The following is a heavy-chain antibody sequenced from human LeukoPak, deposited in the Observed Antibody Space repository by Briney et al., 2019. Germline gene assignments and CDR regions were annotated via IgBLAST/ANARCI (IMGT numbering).Heavy chain of an antibody. CDR1: GFTFSTYS. CDR3: ARDGQDYFDY. Sequence: GGSLRLSCAASGFTFSTYSMNWVRQAPGKGLEWVSYISSSSSTIYYADSVKGRFTISRDNAKNSLYLQMNSLRAEDTAVYYGARDGQDYFDYWGQGTLVTVSS. D-gene: IGHD3/OR15-3a*01. CDR2: ISSSSSTI. J-gene: IGHJ4*02. V-gene: IGHV3-48*04.